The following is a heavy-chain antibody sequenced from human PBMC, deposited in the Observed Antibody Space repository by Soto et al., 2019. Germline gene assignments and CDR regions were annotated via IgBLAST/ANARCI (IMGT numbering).Heavy chain of an antibody. Sequence: ASVKVSCKASGYTFTGYYMHWVRQAPGQGLEWMGWINPNSGGTNYAQKFQGWVTMTRDTSISTAYMELSRLRSDDTAVYYCAGAAGFGVVIMNYWGQGTLVTVSS. D-gene: IGHD3-3*01. CDR2: INPNSGGT. CDR1: GYTFTGYY. J-gene: IGHJ4*02. V-gene: IGHV1-2*04. CDR3: AGAAGFGVVIMNY.